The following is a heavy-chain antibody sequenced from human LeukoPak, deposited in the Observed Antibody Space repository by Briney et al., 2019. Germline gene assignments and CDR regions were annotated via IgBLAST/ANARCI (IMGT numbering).Heavy chain of an antibody. V-gene: IGHV3-30-3*01. Sequence: GGSLRLSCAASGFTFSDYVMNWVRQAPGKGLEWVAVISYDESKKYCADSVKGRFTISRDNSKNTLYLEMNGLRTEDSAVYYCAGSYGSGTYYLDYWGQGTLVTVSS. CDR3: AGSYGSGTYYLDY. J-gene: IGHJ4*02. D-gene: IGHD3-10*01. CDR1: GFTFSDYV. CDR2: ISYDESKK.